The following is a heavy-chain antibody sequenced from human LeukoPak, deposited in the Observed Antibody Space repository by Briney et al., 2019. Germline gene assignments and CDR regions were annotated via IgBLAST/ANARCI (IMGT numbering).Heavy chain of an antibody. D-gene: IGHD3-10*01. CDR3: ASEKLPGGSEPFDY. CDR2: INDSGRT. Sequence: SETLSLTCTVSGGSISGYYWSWIHQPPGKGLEWIGEINDSGRTNYNPSLKSRVTLSVDMSRTQFSLKLSSVTAADTAVYYCASEKLPGGSEPFDYWGQGTLVTVSS. CDR1: GGSISGYY. V-gene: IGHV4-34*01. J-gene: IGHJ4*02.